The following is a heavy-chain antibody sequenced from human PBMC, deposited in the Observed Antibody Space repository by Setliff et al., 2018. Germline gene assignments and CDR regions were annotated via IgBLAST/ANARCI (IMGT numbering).Heavy chain of an antibody. Sequence: GGSLRLSCTTSGFAFFSYTMNWVRQAPGKGLEWVSAITDDGGTTHYAGSVKGRFTIARDNSNSTLYLQMNSLRVEDTALYYCAKVGKSGTWDQYFQYWGQGTLVTVSS. V-gene: IGHV3-23*01. CDR2: ITDDGGTT. D-gene: IGHD3-10*01. J-gene: IGHJ1*01. CDR3: AKVGKSGTWDQYFQY. CDR1: GFAFFSYT.